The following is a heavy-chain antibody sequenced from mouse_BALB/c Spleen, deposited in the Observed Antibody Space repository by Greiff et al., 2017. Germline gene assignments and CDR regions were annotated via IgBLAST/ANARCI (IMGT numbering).Heavy chain of an antibody. CDR2: INPSNGGT. Sequence: QVHVKQPGAELVKPGASVKLSCKASGYTFTSYYMYWVKQRPGQGLEWIGGINPSNGGTNFNEKFKSKATLTVDKSSSTAYMQLSSLTSEDSAVYYCTRYTNYGNPLDYWGQGTTLTVSS. CDR3: TRYTNYGNPLDY. V-gene: IGHV1S81*02. D-gene: IGHD2-1*01. CDR1: GYTFTSYY. J-gene: IGHJ2*01.